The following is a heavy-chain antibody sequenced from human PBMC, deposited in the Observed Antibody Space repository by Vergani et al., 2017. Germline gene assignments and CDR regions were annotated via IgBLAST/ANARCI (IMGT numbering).Heavy chain of an antibody. D-gene: IGHD3-10*01. J-gene: IGHJ6*02. Sequence: QVQLVQSGTEVKKPGASVKVSCQASGYSFTNYGFSWVRQAPGQGLEWMGWISAYNGNTNYAQKLQDRVTMTTDTSTSTAYMELRILRSDDTAVYYCASGRFGEDNYYYGIDVWGQGTTVTVSS. V-gene: IGHV1-18*01. CDR1: GYSFTNYG. CDR3: ASGRFGEDNYYYGIDV. CDR2: ISAYNGNT.